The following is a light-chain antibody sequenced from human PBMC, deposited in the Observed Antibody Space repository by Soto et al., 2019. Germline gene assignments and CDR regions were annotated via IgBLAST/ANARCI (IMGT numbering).Light chain of an antibody. V-gene: IGLV2-11*01. Sequence: QLVLTQPRSVSGSPGQSVTISCTGTSSDVGGYNYVSWYQQHPDKAPKVMIYDVTKRPSGVPDRFSGSKSGNTASLTISGLQAEDEADYYCCSYAGSYIYVFGTGTKVTVL. CDR3: CSYAGSYIYV. J-gene: IGLJ1*01. CDR1: SSDVGGYNY. CDR2: DVT.